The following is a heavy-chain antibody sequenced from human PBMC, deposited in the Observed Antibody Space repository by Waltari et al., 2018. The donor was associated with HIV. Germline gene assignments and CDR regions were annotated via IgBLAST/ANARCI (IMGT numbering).Heavy chain of an antibody. CDR1: GGNINDYA. J-gene: IGHJ6*02. Sequence: QVRLVQSAAEVKESGSSVKVSCKASGGNINDYAFSWVRQAPGQGLEWMGGISPGLVGSTNDAQKFQDTVTITADTSTNTVYMALSSLRSDDTALDYCARDHGGGAAAGGPPYQYYLDVWGQGTSVTVSS. D-gene: IGHD3-16*01. CDR2: ISPGLVGST. V-gene: IGHV1-69*06. CDR3: ARDHGGGAAAGGPPYQYYLDV.